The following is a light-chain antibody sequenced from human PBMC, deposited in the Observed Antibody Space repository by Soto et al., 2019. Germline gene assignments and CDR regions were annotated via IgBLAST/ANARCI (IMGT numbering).Light chain of an antibody. CDR3: CSYAGTTAV. J-gene: IGLJ1*01. CDR2: EVA. CDR1: SRDVGGFDW. V-gene: IGLV2-8*01. Sequence: QSALTQPPSASGSPGQSVTISCTGSSRDVGGFDWVSWYQQHPGKAPKLMIYEVAKRPSGVPDRFSGSKSGNTASLTVSGLQVEDEGYSYCCSYAGTTAVFGTGTKVTVL.